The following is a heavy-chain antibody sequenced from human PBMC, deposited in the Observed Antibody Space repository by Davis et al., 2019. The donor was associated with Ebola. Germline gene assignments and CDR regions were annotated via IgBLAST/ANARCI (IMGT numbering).Heavy chain of an antibody. J-gene: IGHJ4*02. CDR1: GFTFSSYW. CDR3: ARDRAIRYCSCGSCYSDY. D-gene: IGHD2-15*01. V-gene: IGHV3-7*01. Sequence: GESLKISCAASGFTFSSYWMSWVRQAPGKGLEWVANIKQDGSEKYYVDSVKGRFTISRDNAKNSLYLQMNSLRAEDTAVYYCARDRAIRYCSCGSCYSDYWGQGTLVTVSS. CDR2: IKQDGSEK.